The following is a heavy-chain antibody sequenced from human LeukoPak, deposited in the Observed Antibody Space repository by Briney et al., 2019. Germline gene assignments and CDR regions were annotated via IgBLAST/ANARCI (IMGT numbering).Heavy chain of an antibody. CDR3: ARVDCSGGSCYSEFDY. CDR2: INPNSGGT. CDR1: GYSFTAFY. J-gene: IGHJ4*02. D-gene: IGHD2-15*01. V-gene: IGHV1-2*02. Sequence: ASVKVSCKTSGYSFTAFYMHWVRQAPGQGLEWMGWINPNSGGTNYAQKFQGRVTMTRDTSISTAYMELSRLRSDDTAVYYCARVDCSGGSCYSEFDYWGQGTLVTAS.